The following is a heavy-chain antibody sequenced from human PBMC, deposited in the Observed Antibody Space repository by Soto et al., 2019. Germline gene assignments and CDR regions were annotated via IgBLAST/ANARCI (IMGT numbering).Heavy chain of an antibody. Sequence: EVQLVESGGGLVQPGGSLRLSCAASGFTFSSYAMHWVRQAPGKGLEYVSAISSNGGSTYYANSVKGRFTISRDNSKNTRYLQMGRLRAEDMAVYDCVSRWPDSSHFAYWAQGPLVTVSP. CDR3: VSRWPDSSHFAY. J-gene: IGHJ4*02. CDR1: GFTFSSYA. D-gene: IGHD2-15*01. V-gene: IGHV3-64*01. CDR2: ISSNGGST.